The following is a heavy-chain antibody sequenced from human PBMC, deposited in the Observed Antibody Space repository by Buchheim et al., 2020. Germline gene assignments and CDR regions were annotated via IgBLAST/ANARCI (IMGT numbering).Heavy chain of an antibody. Sequence: QVQLQQWGAGLLKPSETLSLTCAVYGGSFSGYYWSWIRQPPGKGLEWIGEINHSGSTNYNPSLKSRVTISVDTSKTQFSLKLSSVTAADTAVYYCAREYCSSTSCYRYYYYYGMDVWGQGTT. CDR3: AREYCSSTSCYRYYYYYGMDV. J-gene: IGHJ6*02. D-gene: IGHD2-2*02. CDR2: INHSGST. V-gene: IGHV4-34*01. CDR1: GGSFSGYY.